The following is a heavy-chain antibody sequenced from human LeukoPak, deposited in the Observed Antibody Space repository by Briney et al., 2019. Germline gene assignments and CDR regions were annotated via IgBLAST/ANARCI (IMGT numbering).Heavy chain of an antibody. CDR1: GFTFSSYG. CDR2: IWYDGSNK. D-gene: IGHD2-2*01. Sequence: GGSLRLSCAASGFTFSSYGMHWVRQAPGKGLEWVAVIWYDGSNKYYADSVKGRFTISRDNSKNTLYLQMNSLRAEDTAVYYCAREATGYCSSTSCYWGGAFDIRGQGTMVTVSS. V-gene: IGHV3-33*01. CDR3: AREATGYCSSTSCYWGGAFDI. J-gene: IGHJ3*02.